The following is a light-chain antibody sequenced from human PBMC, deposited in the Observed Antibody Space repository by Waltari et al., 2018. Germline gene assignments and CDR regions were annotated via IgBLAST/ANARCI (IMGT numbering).Light chain of an antibody. J-gene: IGLJ3*02. CDR1: NSTIPRNI. CDR3: SAWDESLDGWL. Sequence: QSVLTQPPSASGTPGQRVTLPCSGGNSTIPRNIVNWYQRVPGTAPKLLIYACSPRSSGVPDRFSCSKSGTSASLAISGLQSEDEADYYCSAWDESLDGWLIGGGTKLTVL. V-gene: IGLV1-44*01. CDR2: ACS.